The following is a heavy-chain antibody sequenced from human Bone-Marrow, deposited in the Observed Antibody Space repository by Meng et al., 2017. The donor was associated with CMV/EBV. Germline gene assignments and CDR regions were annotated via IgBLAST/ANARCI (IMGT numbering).Heavy chain of an antibody. J-gene: IGHJ4*03. V-gene: IGHV3-21*01. CDR3: ARTTMVRGALVSCDY. CDR1: GFTFSSYS. CDR2: ISSSSSYI. D-gene: IGHD3-10*01. Sequence: GESLKISCAASGFTFSSYSMNWVRQAPGKGLGGVSSISSSSSYIYYADSVKGRFTISRDNAKNSLCLQMNSLSAEDTAVYYCARTTMVRGALVSCDYWGHGTLVTVSS.